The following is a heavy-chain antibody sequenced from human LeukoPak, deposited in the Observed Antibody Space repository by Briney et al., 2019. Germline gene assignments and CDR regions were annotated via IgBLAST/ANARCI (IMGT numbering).Heavy chain of an antibody. V-gene: IGHV3-23*01. J-gene: IGHJ4*02. CDR2: ISGSGGST. CDR3: AKDFSSGSYFDY. Sequence: GGSLRLSCAASGFTFSSYAMSWVRQAPGKGLEWVPAISGSGGSTYYADSVKGRFTISRDNSKNTLYLQMNSLRAEDTAVYYCAKDFSSGSYFDYWGQGTLVTVSS. CDR1: GFTFSSYA. D-gene: IGHD3-22*01.